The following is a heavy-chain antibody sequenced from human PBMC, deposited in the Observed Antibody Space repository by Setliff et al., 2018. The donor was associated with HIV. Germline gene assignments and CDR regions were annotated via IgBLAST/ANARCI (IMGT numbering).Heavy chain of an antibody. CDR2: IRSDGSNK. CDR1: GFTFSNCG. J-gene: IGHJ4*02. V-gene: IGHV3-30*02. CDR3: VRDYMWAFDY. D-gene: IGHD1-26*01. Sequence: GGSLRLSCAASGFTFSNCGMHWVRQAPGKGLEWVASIRSDGSNKYYADSVRGRFTISRDNTKNSLYLQMNNLRAEDTAVYYCVRDYMWAFDYWGQGTLVTVSS.